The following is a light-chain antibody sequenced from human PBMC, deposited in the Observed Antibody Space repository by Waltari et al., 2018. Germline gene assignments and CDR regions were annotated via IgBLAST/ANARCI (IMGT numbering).Light chain of an antibody. J-gene: IGLJ1*01. CDR2: DVS. CDR3: SSYTSSKTYV. V-gene: IGLV2-14*03. CDR1: SSDVGRYQY. Sequence: QSALTPPASVSGSPGQSITIPCTGTSSDVGRYQYVPWYQQYPGKAPKLMIHDVSDRPSGVSNRFSGSKFGNTASLTISGLQAEDEADYYCSSYTSSKTYVFGTGTKVTVL.